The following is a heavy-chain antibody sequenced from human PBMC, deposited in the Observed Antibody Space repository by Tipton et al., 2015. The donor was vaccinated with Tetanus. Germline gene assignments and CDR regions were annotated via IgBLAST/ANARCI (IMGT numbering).Heavy chain of an antibody. CDR2: ISKSSDTI. CDR1: GFSFSSYS. Sequence: SLRLSCAASGFSFSSYSMNWIRQAPGKGLEWLSYISKSSDTIYYGDSVKGRFTISRDNAKKSLYLQMESLRGEDTAVYYCATADYYDASGTYYGGDAFHIWGQGTMVTVSS. CDR3: ATADYYDASGTYYGGDAFHI. V-gene: IGHV3-48*01. D-gene: IGHD3-22*01. J-gene: IGHJ3*02.